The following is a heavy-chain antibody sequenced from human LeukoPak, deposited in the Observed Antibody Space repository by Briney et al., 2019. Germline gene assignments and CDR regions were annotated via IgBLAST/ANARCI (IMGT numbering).Heavy chain of an antibody. J-gene: IGHJ4*02. CDR1: GGSGSDYY. CDR3: ARRKLGNDY. D-gene: IGHD7-27*01. CDR2: IYHTGST. Sequence: SETLSLTCTISGGSGSDYYWSWIRQSPGKGLEWIGYIYHTGSTSYSPSLKSRVTISADTSQNQFSLKLSSVTAADTAVYYCARRKLGNDYWGQGTLVTVSS. V-gene: IGHV4-59*02.